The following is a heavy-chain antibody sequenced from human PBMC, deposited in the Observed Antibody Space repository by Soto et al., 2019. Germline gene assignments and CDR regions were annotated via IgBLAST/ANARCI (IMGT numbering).Heavy chain of an antibody. J-gene: IGHJ6*02. V-gene: IGHV1-58*01. CDR1: GFTFTSSS. CDR2: IVVGSGNT. CDR3: ARDGVDTATGYYYGMDV. D-gene: IGHD5-18*01. Sequence: SVKVSCKASGFTFTSSSVQWVRQARGQRLEWIGWIVVGSGNTNYAQKFQKRVTITRDMSTSTAYMYLSSLRSEDTSVYYCARDGVDTATGYYYGMDVWGQGTTVTVSS.